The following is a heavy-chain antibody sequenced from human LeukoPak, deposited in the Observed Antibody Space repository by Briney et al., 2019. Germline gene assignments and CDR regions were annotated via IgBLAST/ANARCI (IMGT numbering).Heavy chain of an antibody. V-gene: IGHV4-34*01. J-gene: IGHJ2*01. CDR3: ARALTRDWYFDL. Sequence: SETLSLTCAVYGGSFSGYYWSWIRQPPGKGLEWIGEINHSGSTNYNPSLTSRVTISVDTSKNQFSLKLSSVTAADTAVYYCARALTRDWYFDLWGRGTLVTVSS. CDR1: GGSFSGYY. CDR2: INHSGST.